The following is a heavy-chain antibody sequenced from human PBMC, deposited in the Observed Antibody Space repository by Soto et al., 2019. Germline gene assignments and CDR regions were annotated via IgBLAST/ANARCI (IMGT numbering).Heavy chain of an antibody. CDR2: INHSGST. D-gene: IGHD2-15*01. V-gene: IGHV4-34*01. CDR1: GGSFSGYY. CDR3: ARSYSHGPTYYYGMDV. Sequence: SETLSLTCAVYGGSFSGYYWSWIRQPPGKGLEWIGEINHSGSTNYNPSLKSRVTISVDTSKNQFSLKLSSVTAADTAVYYCARSYSHGPTYYYGMDVWGQGTTVTVSS. J-gene: IGHJ6*02.